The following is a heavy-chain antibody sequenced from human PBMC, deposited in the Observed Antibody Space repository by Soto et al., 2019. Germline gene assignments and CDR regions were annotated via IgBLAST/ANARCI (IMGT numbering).Heavy chain of an antibody. CDR3: GRVRPEYCGGDCPHFDP. CDR1: GGSVNSYY. J-gene: IGHJ4*01. V-gene: IGHV4-59*02. D-gene: IGHD2-21*02. CDR2: IFYSGST. Sequence: SETLSLTCTVSGGSVNSYYWIWIRQPPGKGMEWIGYIFYSGSTNSNPSLKSRVTMSLDMSKNHFSLKLTSVTAADTAVYYCGRVRPEYCGGDCPHFDPWGQGTLVTVSS.